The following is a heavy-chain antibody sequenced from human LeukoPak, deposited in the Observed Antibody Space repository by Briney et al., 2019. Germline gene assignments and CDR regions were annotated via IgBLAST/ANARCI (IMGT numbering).Heavy chain of an antibody. CDR3: ARVMMKAFYYYYMDV. V-gene: IGHV1-8*02. J-gene: IGHJ6*03. CDR1: GYDFSDHD. CDR2: VNPNSGDT. D-gene: IGHD3-16*01. Sequence: ASVKVSCRASGYDFSDHDIIWVRQASGQGLEWMGWVNPNSGDTGYGHNFQDRVTLTRSMSKRTTYMELTSLKCEDTAVYFCARVMMKAFYYYYMDVWGKGTAITVS.